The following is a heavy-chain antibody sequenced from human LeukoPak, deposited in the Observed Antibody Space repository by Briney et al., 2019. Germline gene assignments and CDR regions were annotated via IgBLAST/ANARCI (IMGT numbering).Heavy chain of an antibody. CDR3: ARDPAYCSSTSCSRGWFDP. CDR2: INPNSGGT. J-gene: IGHJ5*02. D-gene: IGHD2-2*01. CDR1: GYTFTGYY. V-gene: IGHV1-2*02. Sequence: ASVKVSCKASGYTFTGYYMHWVRQAPGQGLEWMGWINPNSGGTNYAQKFQGRVTMTRDTSTSTVYMELSSLRSEDTAVYYCARDPAYCSSTSCSRGWFDPWGQGTLVTVSS.